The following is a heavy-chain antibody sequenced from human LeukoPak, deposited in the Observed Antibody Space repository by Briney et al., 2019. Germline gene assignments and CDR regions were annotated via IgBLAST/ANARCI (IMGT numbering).Heavy chain of an antibody. CDR1: GYSFTNYW. CDR3: ARGKGRTLDY. V-gene: IGHV5-51*01. J-gene: IGHJ4*02. CDR2: IFPGDSDT. Sequence: GESLKISCKGSGYSFTNYWIGWVRLIPGKGLEWLGIIFPGDSDTRYSPSFQGQVTISADKSISTAYLQWSSLKASDTAMYYCARGKGRTLDYWGQGTLVTVSS. D-gene: IGHD2-2*01.